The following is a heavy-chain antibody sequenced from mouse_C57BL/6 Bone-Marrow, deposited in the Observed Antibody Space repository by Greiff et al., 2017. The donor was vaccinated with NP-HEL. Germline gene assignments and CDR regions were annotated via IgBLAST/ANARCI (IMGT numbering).Heavy chain of an antibody. Sequence: EVQLQESGGGLVQPGGSLKLSCAASGFTFSDYGMAWVRQAPRKGPEWVAFISNLAYSIYYADTVTGRFTISRENAKNTLYLEMSSLRSEDTAMYYCARQGGSSLDYWGQGTTLTVSS. CDR1: GFTFSDYG. J-gene: IGHJ2*01. V-gene: IGHV5-15*01. CDR3: ARQGGSSLDY. CDR2: ISNLAYSI. D-gene: IGHD1-1*01.